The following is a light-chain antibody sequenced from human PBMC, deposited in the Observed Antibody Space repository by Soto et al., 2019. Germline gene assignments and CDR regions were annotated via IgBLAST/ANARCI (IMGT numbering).Light chain of an antibody. Sequence: QSALTQPASVSGSPGQSITISCTGTSSDVGGYNFVSWYQQQPGKAPKLMMYEVTSRPSGVSNRFSGSKSGNTASLTISGLQAEDEADYCCNSYATSSTLVFGTGTKVTVL. CDR3: NSYATSSTLV. V-gene: IGLV2-14*03. J-gene: IGLJ1*01. CDR1: SSDVGGYNF. CDR2: EVT.